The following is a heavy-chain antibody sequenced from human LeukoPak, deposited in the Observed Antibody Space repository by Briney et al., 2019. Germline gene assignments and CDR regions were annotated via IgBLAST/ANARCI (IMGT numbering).Heavy chain of an antibody. CDR3: ARDKLGSGYSSDFDY. CDR1: GFSLSSNY. D-gene: IGHD6-19*01. CDR2: IYTGGNT. Sequence: PGRSLRLSCAASGFSLSSNYMNWVRQAPGKGLEWVSAIYTGGNTYYSDSVKGRFTISRDNSKNTLYLQMNSLRAEDTAVYYCARDKLGSGYSSDFDYWGQGTLVTVSS. J-gene: IGHJ4*02. V-gene: IGHV3-66*02.